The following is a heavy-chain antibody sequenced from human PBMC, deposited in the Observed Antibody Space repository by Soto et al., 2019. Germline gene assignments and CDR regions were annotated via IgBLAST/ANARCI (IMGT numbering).Heavy chain of an antibody. CDR3: AKGAVAGTPTSYYYYGMDV. J-gene: IGHJ6*02. Sequence: QVQLLQSGAEVKKPGSSVRVSCEASGGTFRTYAISWVRQAPGQGLEWMGAIIPIFGTVNYAQKFQGRVTITADESTTTVYMDLRSLRSEDTAVYYCAKGAVAGTPTSYYYYGMDVWGQGTTVTVSS. CDR1: GGTFRTYA. CDR2: IIPIFGTV. D-gene: IGHD6-19*01. V-gene: IGHV1-69*12.